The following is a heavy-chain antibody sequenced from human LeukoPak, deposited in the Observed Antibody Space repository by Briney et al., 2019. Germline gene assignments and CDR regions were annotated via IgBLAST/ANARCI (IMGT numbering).Heavy chain of an antibody. V-gene: IGHV3-7*01. Sequence: PGGSLRLSCAASGFTFSSYWMSWVRRVSGKGLEWLATIKQDGSEKFYVASVEGRFTISRDNAENSLYLQMNSLRAEDTAIYYCARDLRPSTSSFYRDFWGRGSLVTVSS. CDR2: IKQDGSEK. D-gene: IGHD2/OR15-2a*01. J-gene: IGHJ4*02. CDR3: ARDLRPSTSSFYRDF. CDR1: GFTFSSYW.